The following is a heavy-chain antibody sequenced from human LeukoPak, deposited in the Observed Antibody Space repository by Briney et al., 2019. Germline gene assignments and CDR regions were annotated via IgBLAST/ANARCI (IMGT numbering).Heavy chain of an antibody. CDR2: ISGSGGST. J-gene: IGHJ4*02. Sequence: PGGSLRLSCAASGFTFSSYAMSWVRQAPGKGLEWVSAISGSGGSTFYADSVKGRFTIPTDNSKNTLYLQMNSLGAEDTAVYYCAKERSGRYNWNDGGYWGQGTLVTVSS. CDR1: GFTFSSYA. CDR3: AKERSGRYNWNDGGY. V-gene: IGHV3-23*01. D-gene: IGHD1-20*01.